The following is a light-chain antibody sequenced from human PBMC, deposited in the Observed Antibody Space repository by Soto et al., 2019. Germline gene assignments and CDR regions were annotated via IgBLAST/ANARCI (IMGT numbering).Light chain of an antibody. CDR3: AAWDDSLNGLV. J-gene: IGLJ2*01. V-gene: IGLV1-44*01. CDR2: SNN. CDR1: SSNIGSNT. Sequence: QSVLTQPPSASGTPGQRVTISCSGSSSNIGSNTVNWYQQFPGTAPKLLFYSNNQRPSGVPDRFSGSKSGTSASLAISGLQSDDEADYYCAAWDDSLNGLVFGGGTKLTVL.